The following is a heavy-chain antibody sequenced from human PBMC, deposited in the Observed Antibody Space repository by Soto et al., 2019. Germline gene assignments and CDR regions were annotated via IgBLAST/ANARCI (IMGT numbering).Heavy chain of an antibody. CDR1: GFTFSSYA. J-gene: IGHJ6*02. CDR2: ISGSGGST. D-gene: IGHD2-8*01. Sequence: GGSLRLSCAASGFTFSSYAMSWVRQAPGKGLEWVSAISGSGGSTYYADSVKGRFTISRDNSKNTLYLQMNSLRAEDTAVYYCAKDRATNGVCYDKRTTTGGGPYCAVPADVWGQGTTVTVSS. V-gene: IGHV3-23*01. CDR3: AKDRATNGVCYDKRTTTGGGPYCAVPADV.